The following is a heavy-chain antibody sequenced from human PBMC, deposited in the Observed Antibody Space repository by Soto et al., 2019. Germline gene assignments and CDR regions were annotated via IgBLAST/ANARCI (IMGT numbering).Heavy chain of an antibody. Sequence: EVQLLESGGGLVQPGGSLRLSCAASGFTFSSYVMNWVRQAPGKGLEGVSGISGSGSNTYYADPVKGRFTISRDNSNDTLYLPMNSLRAEDTAVYYCAHPYYSGSSYYGIDVWGRGTTVTVSS. D-gene: IGHD3-10*01. CDR1: GFTFSSYV. CDR3: AHPYYSGSSYYGIDV. J-gene: IGHJ6*02. CDR2: ISGSGSNT. V-gene: IGHV3-23*01.